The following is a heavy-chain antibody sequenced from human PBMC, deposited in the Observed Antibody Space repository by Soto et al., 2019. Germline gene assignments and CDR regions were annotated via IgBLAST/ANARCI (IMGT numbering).Heavy chain of an antibody. CDR3: ARVPTGTTRWYFAL. CDR2: TYYSGST. V-gene: IGHV4-61*01. J-gene: IGHJ2*01. CDR1: GGSVSSGSYY. D-gene: IGHD4-17*01. Sequence: QVQLQESGPGLVKPSETLSLTCTVSGGSVSSGSYYWSWIRQPPGNGLEGIGYTYYSGSTNYNPALKSRVPISVDTSKNQFSLKLRSVTAADTAVYYCARVPTGTTRWYFALWGRGTLVTVSS.